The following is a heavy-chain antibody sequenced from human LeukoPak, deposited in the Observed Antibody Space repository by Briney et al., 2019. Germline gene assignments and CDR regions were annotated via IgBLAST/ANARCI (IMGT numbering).Heavy chain of an antibody. CDR2: ISSSGSTI. V-gene: IGHV3-48*03. CDR3: ARDKGTERLLPRGDWYFDL. J-gene: IGHJ2*01. Sequence: PGGSLRLSCAASGFTFSSYEMNWVRQAPGKGLEWVSYISSSGSTIYYADSVKGRFTISRDNAKNSLYLQMNSLRAEDAAVYYCARDKGTERLLPRGDWYFDLWGRGTLVTVSS. CDR1: GFTFSSYE. D-gene: IGHD3-3*01.